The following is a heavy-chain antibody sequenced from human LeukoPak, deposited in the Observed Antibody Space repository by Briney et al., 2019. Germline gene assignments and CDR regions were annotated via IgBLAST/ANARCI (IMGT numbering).Heavy chain of an antibody. CDR2: IYSGGST. D-gene: IGHD2-15*01. J-gene: IGHJ3*02. CDR1: GFTVSSNY. Sequence: PGGSLRLSCAASGFTVSSNYMSWVRQAPGKGLEWVSVIYSGGSTSYADSVKGRFTTSRHNSKNTLYLQMNSLRAEDTAVYYCAGEAPSRVADAFDIWGQGTMVTVSS. CDR3: AGEAPSRVADAFDI. V-gene: IGHV3-53*04.